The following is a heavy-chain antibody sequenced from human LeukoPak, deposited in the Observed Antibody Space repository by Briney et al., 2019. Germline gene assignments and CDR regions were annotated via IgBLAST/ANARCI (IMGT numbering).Heavy chain of an antibody. CDR2: ISSSSSTI. V-gene: IGHV3-48*01. CDR3: ARVPSFRYSGYEPFW. J-gene: IGHJ4*02. Sequence: GGSLRLPCAASGFTFSRSYWMSWVRQAPGKGLEWVSYISSSSSTIYYADSVKGRFTISRDNAKNSLYLQMNSLRAEDTAVYYCARVPSFRYSGYEPFWWGQGTLVTVSS. D-gene: IGHD5-12*01. CDR1: GFTFSRSYW.